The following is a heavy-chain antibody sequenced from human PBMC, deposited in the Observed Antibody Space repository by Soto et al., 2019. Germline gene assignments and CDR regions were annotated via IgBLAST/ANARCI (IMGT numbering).Heavy chain of an antibody. D-gene: IGHD3-10*01. CDR3: ARGVTMVRGVIHTPYFDY. Sequence: SQTQCLTSTVSCSCVSSGGDGGILIRQHPGKGLEWIGYIYYSGSTYYNPSLKSRVTISVDTSKNHVSLKLSSVTAADTAVYYCARGVTMVRGVIHTPYFDYWGQGTLVTVSS. CDR1: CSCVSSGGDG. J-gene: IGHJ4*02. CDR2: IYYSGST. V-gene: IGHV4-31*03.